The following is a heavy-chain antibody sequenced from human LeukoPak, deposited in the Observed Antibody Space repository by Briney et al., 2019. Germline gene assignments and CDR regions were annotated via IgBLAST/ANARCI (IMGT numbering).Heavy chain of an antibody. CDR2: IYYSGST. D-gene: IGHD6-13*01. CDR1: GGSISSGDYY. CDR3: ARSRVGSSIDY. V-gene: IGHV4-30-4*01. J-gene: IGHJ4*02. Sequence: SETLSLTCTVSGGSISSGDYYWSWIRQPPGKGLEWIGYIYYSGSTYYNPSLKSRVTISVDTSKNQFSLKLSSVTAADTAVCYCARSRVGSSIDYWGQGTLVTVSS.